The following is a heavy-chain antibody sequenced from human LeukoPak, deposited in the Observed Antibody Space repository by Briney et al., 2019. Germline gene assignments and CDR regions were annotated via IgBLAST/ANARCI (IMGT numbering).Heavy chain of an antibody. CDR2: TYGST. CDR3: AREAGWLREIDY. V-gene: IGHV4-31*03. Sequence: PSETLSLTCTVSGGSISSGGYFWSWIRQRPGKGLEWIGYTYGSTNYNPSLKNRVTISVDTSKNQFSLKLTSVTAADTAVYYCAREAGWLREIDYWGQGTLVTVSS. CDR1: GGSISSGGYF. D-gene: IGHD5-12*01. J-gene: IGHJ4*02.